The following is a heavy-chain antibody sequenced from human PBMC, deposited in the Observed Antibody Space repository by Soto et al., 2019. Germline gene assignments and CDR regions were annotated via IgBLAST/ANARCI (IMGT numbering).Heavy chain of an antibody. CDR2: IRKRANDYTT. Sequence: PGGSLRLSCAASGFTFSDHYMDWVRQAPDKGLEWVGRIRKRANDYTTEYAASVKGRFAISRDDSEDSLYLQMSSLKTEDTAVYYCARGRCFGNGCYSGDSWGQGTLVTVSS. V-gene: IGHV3-72*01. D-gene: IGHD2-15*01. CDR3: ARGRCFGNGCYSGDS. J-gene: IGHJ4*02. CDR1: GFTFSDHY.